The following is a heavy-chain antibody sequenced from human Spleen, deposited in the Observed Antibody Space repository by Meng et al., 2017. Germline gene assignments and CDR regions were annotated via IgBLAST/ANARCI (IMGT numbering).Heavy chain of an antibody. V-gene: IGHV4-31*09. CDR2: VYHSGST. J-gene: IGHJ5*02. Sequence: QVQLQESGPGLLKPSQTLSLTYIVSGGSISSGAYSWTWIRQHPGKGLQWIGEVYHSGSTNYNPSLKSRVTMSVDESNNQFSLKLSSVTAADTAVYYCAGFTLIRGIMPWLDPWGQGILVTASS. D-gene: IGHD3-10*01. CDR3: AGFTLIRGIMPWLDP. CDR1: GGSISSGAYS.